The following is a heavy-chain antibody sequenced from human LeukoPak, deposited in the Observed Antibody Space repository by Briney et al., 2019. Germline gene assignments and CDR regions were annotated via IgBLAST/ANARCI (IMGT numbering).Heavy chain of an antibody. CDR1: GGSFSGYY. J-gene: IGHJ4*02. CDR2: INHSGST. Sequence: SETLSLTCAVYGGSFSGYYWSWIRQPPGKGLEWIGEINHSGSTNYNPSLKSRVTISVDTSKSQFSLKLSSVTAADTAVYYCARGSGWYYYWGQGTLATVSS. D-gene: IGHD6-19*01. CDR3: ARGSGWYYY. V-gene: IGHV4-34*01.